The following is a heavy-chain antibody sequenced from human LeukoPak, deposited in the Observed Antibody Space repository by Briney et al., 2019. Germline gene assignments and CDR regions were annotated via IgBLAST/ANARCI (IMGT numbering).Heavy chain of an antibody. CDR2: IYGSGNT. CDR1: GGSISSGSYY. Sequence: SETLSLTCTVSGGSISSGSYYWSWIRQPAGEGLEWIGRIYGSGNTNYNPSLKSRVTISMDTSKNQFSLKLSSVTAADTAVYYCARGVGSTSSNWFDPWGQGTLVTVSS. V-gene: IGHV4-61*02. D-gene: IGHD2-2*01. CDR3: ARGVGSTSSNWFDP. J-gene: IGHJ5*02.